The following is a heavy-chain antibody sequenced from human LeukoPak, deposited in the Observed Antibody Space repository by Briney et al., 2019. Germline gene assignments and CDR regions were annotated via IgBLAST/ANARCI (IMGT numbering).Heavy chain of an antibody. Sequence: GGSLRLSCAASGFTINTFTMNWVRQAPGKGLEWVSTIRGAEGGTYYADSVKGRFTISRDNFENTLYLQMNYLREEDTALYYCAKAFSSGWSPFDYWGQGALVTVSS. CDR2: IRGAEGGT. D-gene: IGHD6-19*01. CDR1: GFTINTFT. V-gene: IGHV3-23*01. J-gene: IGHJ4*02. CDR3: AKAFSSGWSPFDY.